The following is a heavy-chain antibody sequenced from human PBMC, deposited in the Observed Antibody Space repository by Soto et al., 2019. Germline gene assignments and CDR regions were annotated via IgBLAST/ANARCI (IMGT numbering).Heavy chain of an antibody. D-gene: IGHD5-12*01. CDR3: ARRRDGYNSRWFDP. CDR1: GYXFTSYW. J-gene: IGHJ5*02. CDR2: IYPGDSDT. Sequence: PXDXLKIYCKGSGYXFTSYWLGWLSQMPGKGLECMGSIYPGDSDTRYSPSFQGQVTISADKSSSTAYLQWSSLKASDPAMYYFARRRDGYNSRWFDPWGQGTLAPVSS. V-gene: IGHV5-51*01.